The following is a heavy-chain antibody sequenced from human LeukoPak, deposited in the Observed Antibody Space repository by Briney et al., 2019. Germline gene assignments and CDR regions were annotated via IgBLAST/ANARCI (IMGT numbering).Heavy chain of an antibody. CDR2: ISSSGSTI. CDR1: GFTFSSYE. V-gene: IGHV3-48*03. Sequence: PGGSLRLSCAASGFTFSSYEMNWVRQAPGKGLEWVSYISSSGSTIYYADSVKGRFTISRDNAKNSLYLQMNSLRAEDTAVYYCARVANYGDYWVYFDYWGQGTLVTVSS. D-gene: IGHD4-17*01. J-gene: IGHJ4*02. CDR3: ARVANYGDYWVYFDY.